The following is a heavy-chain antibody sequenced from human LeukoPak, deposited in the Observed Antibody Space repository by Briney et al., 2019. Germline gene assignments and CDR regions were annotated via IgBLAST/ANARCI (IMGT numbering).Heavy chain of an antibody. CDR3: ARGVAARPDY. J-gene: IGHJ4*02. CDR2: IKQGGSEK. Sequence: GGSLRLSCAASGFTFSTYWMSWVRQAPGKGLEWVANIKQGGSEKYYVDSVKGRFTISRDNAKNSLYLQMNRLRAEDTAVYYCARGVAARPDYWGQGTLVTVSS. CDR1: GFTFSTYW. D-gene: IGHD6-6*01. V-gene: IGHV3-7*01.